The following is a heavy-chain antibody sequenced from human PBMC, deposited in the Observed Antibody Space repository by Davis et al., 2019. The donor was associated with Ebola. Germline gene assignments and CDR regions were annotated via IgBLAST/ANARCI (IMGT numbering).Heavy chain of an antibody. J-gene: IGHJ4*02. V-gene: IGHV3-72*01. CDR3: AKDLVDTGGAY. CDR1: GFTFSDHY. D-gene: IGHD5-18*01. Sequence: GGSLRLSCAASGFTFSDHYMDWVRQAPGKGLEWVGRTRNKANSYTTEYAASVKGRFTISRDDSKNSLYLQMNSLKTEDTAVYYCAKDLVDTGGAYWGQGTLVTVSS. CDR2: TRNKANSYTT.